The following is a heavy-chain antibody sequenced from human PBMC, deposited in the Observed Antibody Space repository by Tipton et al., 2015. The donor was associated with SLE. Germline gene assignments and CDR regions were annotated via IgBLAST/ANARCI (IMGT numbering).Heavy chain of an antibody. CDR2: IYYSGST. CDR1: GGSISSHY. D-gene: IGHD3-10*01. J-gene: IGHJ4*02. CDR3: ARLGGSGSFDY. Sequence: TLSLTCTVSGGSISSHYWSWIRQPPGKGLEWIGYIYYSGSTNYNPSLKSRVTISVDTSKNQFSLQLSSVTATDTAVYYCARLGGSGSFDYWGQGTLVTVSS. V-gene: IGHV4-59*08.